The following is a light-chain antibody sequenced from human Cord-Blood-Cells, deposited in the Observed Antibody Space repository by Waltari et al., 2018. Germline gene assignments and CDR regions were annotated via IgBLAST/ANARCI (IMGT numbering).Light chain of an antibody. J-gene: IGLJ2*01. Sequence: QSALTQPASVSGSPGQSITISCTGTSIDVGSYNLVSWYQQHPGKAPKLMIYEGSKRASGVSNRFSGSESGNTASLTISGLQAEDEADYYCCSYAGSSTSHVVFGGGTKLTVL. CDR1: SIDVGSYNL. V-gene: IGLV2-23*01. CDR2: EGS. CDR3: CSYAGSSTSHVV.